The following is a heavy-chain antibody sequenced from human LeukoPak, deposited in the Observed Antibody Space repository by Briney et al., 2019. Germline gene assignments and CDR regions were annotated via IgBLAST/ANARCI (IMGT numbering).Heavy chain of an antibody. CDR3: ARGNYYCGGDCYTAEYFQH. Sequence: GGSLRLSCAASGFTVSSNYMNWVRQAPGKGLEWVSSISGSSTYIYYADSLKGRFTISRDNAKNSLYLQMNSLRTEDTAVYYCARGNYYCGGDCYTAEYFQHWGQGTLVTVSS. CDR1: GFTVSSNY. J-gene: IGHJ1*01. V-gene: IGHV3-21*01. D-gene: IGHD2-21*02. CDR2: ISGSSTYI.